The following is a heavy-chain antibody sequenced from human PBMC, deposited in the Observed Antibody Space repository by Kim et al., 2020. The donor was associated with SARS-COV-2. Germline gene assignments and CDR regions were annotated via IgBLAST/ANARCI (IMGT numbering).Heavy chain of an antibody. CDR3: ARPYYYDSSGYYRRDAFDI. V-gene: IGHV7-4-1*02. Sequence: ASVKVSCKASGYTFTSYAMNWVRQAPGQGLEWMGWINTNTGNPTYAQGFTGRFVFSLDTSVSTAYLQISSLKAEDTAVYYCARPYYYDSSGYYRRDAFDIWGQGTMVTVSS. D-gene: IGHD3-22*01. J-gene: IGHJ3*02. CDR2: INTNTGNP. CDR1: GYTFTSYA.